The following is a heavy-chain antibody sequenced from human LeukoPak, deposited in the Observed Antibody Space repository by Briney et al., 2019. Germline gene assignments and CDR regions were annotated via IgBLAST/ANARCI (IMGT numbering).Heavy chain of an antibody. CDR3: ARSTYYYGSGSYYIGYFDP. V-gene: IGHV3-48*03. Sequence: GGSLRLSCAASGFTFSTYAMNWVRQAPGKGLEWVSYISTSGSNIYYADSVKGRFTISRDNTKNSLYLQMNSLRADDTAVYYCARSTYYYGSGSYYIGYFDPWGQGTLVTVSS. CDR1: GFTFSTYA. CDR2: ISTSGSNI. J-gene: IGHJ5*02. D-gene: IGHD3-10*01.